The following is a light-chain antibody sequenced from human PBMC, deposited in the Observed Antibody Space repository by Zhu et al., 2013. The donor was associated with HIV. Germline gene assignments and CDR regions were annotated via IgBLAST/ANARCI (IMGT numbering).Light chain of an antibody. CDR1: QSVSSNY. J-gene: IGKJ2*03. V-gene: IGKV3-20*01. CDR2: VAS. Sequence: EIVLTQSPGTLSLSPGERATLSCRASQSVSSNYLAWYQQKPGQAPRLLIYVASSRATGIPDRFSGSGSGTDFTLTISRLEPEDFAVYYCQQYGTSTGGSFGQGTKLEIK. CDR3: QQYGTSTGGS.